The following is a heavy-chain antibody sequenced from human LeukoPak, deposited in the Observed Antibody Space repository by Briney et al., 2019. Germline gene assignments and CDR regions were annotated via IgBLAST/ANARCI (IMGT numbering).Heavy chain of an antibody. CDR1: GFTFSDYY. J-gene: IGHJ4*02. D-gene: IGHD1-26*01. CDR3: ARDRREDSYSAPFDY. V-gene: IGHV3-11*06. Sequence: GGSLRLSCAASGFTFSDYYMSWIRQAPGKGLEWVSYIGWSGTVTNYADSVKGRFTISSDNAKNSVYLQMNSLRADDTAVYYCARDRREDSYSAPFDYWGQGTLVTVSS. CDR2: IGWSGTVT.